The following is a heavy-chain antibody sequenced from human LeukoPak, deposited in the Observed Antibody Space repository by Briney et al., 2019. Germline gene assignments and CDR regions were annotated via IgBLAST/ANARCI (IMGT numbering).Heavy chain of an antibody. Sequence: SETLSLTSAGYSGSLSGYYWSWIRQPPGKGLEWIGEINNSGTTNYNPSLKSRATISVDTSKNQFSLKLSSVTAADTAVYYCARGRIGIRKLKTPYYFDYWGQGTLVTVSS. CDR1: SGSLSGYY. J-gene: IGHJ4*02. CDR3: ARGRIGIRKLKTPYYFDY. CDR2: INNSGTT. V-gene: IGHV4-34*01. D-gene: IGHD1-1*01.